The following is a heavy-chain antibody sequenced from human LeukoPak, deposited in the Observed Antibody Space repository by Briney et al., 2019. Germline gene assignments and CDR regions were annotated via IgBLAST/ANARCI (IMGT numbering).Heavy chain of an antibody. Sequence: SETLSLTCTVSGGSISSDSYYWSWIRQPAGKGLEWIGLIYVSGNTNYNPSLKSRLTISVDTSKNQFSLKLSSVTAADTAVYYCARVGCTGGTCYYMDVWGKGTTVTVSS. CDR3: ARVGCTGGTCYYMDV. CDR1: GGSISSDSYY. J-gene: IGHJ6*03. V-gene: IGHV4-61*02. D-gene: IGHD2-8*02. CDR2: IYVSGNT.